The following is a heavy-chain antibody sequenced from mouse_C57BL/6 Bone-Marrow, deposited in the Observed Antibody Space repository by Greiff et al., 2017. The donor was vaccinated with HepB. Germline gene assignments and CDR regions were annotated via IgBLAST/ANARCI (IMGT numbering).Heavy chain of an antibody. CDR1: GFTFSDYY. CDR2: ISNGGGST. J-gene: IGHJ3*01. D-gene: IGHD4-1*01. Sequence: EVKVVESGGGLVQPGGSLKLSCAASGFTFSDYYMYWVRQTPEKRLEWVAYISNGGGSTYYPDTVKGRFTISRDNAKNTLYLQMSRLKSEDTAMYYCARQNWVAWFAYWGQGTLVTVSA. CDR3: ARQNWVAWFAY. V-gene: IGHV5-12*01.